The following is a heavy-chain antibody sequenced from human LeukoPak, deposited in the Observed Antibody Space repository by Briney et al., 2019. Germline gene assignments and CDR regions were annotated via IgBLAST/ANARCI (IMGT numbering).Heavy chain of an antibody. V-gene: IGHV3-30*02. CDR3: AKPYSGSYAFFFDY. CDR1: GFTFSSCG. D-gene: IGHD1-26*01. CDR2: IRYDGSNK. Sequence: GGSLRLSCAASGFTFSSCGMHWVRQAPGKGLEWVAFIRYDGSNKYYADSVKGRFTISRDNSKNTLYLQMNSLRAEDTAVYYCAKPYSGSYAFFFDYWGQGTLVTVSS. J-gene: IGHJ4*02.